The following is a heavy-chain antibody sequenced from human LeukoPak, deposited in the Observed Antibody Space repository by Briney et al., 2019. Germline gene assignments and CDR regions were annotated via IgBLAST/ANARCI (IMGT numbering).Heavy chain of an antibody. CDR2: ITWNGGTI. Sequence: GGSLRLSCAASGFTFDDYAMHWVRQAPGKGLEWVSGITWNGGTIGYADSVKGRFTISRDNAKNSLYLQMNSLRAEDTALYYCAKDKGALSSLIDYWGQGTLVTVSS. V-gene: IGHV3-9*01. CDR1: GFTFDDYA. J-gene: IGHJ4*02. CDR3: AKDKGALSSLIDY. D-gene: IGHD6-19*01.